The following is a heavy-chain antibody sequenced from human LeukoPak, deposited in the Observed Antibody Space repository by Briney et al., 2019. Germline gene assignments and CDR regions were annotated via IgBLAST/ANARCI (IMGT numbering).Heavy chain of an antibody. Sequence: SQTLSLTCTVSGGSISSGGYYWSWIRQHPGKGLEWIGYIYYSGSTYYNPSLKSRVTISVDTSKNQFSLNLNSVTAADTAVYYCARLGGYYDPPDYWGQGTLVTVSS. CDR3: ARLGGYYDPPDY. CDR2: IYYSGST. CDR1: GGSISSGGYY. D-gene: IGHD3-22*01. J-gene: IGHJ4*02. V-gene: IGHV4-31*03.